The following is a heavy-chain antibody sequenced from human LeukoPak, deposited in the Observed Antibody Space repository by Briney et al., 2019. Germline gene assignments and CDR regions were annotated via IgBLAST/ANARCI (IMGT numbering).Heavy chain of an antibody. CDR1: GITFSSYG. D-gene: IGHD3-22*01. Sequence: PGGTLRLSCAASGITFSSYGMSWVRQAPGKGLEWVSSISSTGGTTYYADSVKGRFTISRDNSKNTLYLQMNSLRAEDTAVYYCAKDTPSVVMFDYWGQGTLVTVSS. CDR2: ISSTGGTT. CDR3: AKDTPSVVMFDY. V-gene: IGHV3-23*01. J-gene: IGHJ4*02.